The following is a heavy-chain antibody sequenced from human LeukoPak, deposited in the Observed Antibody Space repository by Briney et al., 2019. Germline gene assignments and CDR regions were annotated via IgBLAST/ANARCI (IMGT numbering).Heavy chain of an antibody. CDR3: ARDLGSGWYTVDY. CDR1: GYTFTSCY. V-gene: IGHV1-46*01. D-gene: IGHD6-19*01. Sequence: GASVKVSCKTFGYTFTSCYIHWVRQAPGQGLEWMGTINPSGGSTSYAQKFQGRITVTRDASTSTVYKELSGLISEDTAIYYCARDLGSGWYTVDYWGQGTLVTVSS. J-gene: IGHJ4*02. CDR2: INPSGGST.